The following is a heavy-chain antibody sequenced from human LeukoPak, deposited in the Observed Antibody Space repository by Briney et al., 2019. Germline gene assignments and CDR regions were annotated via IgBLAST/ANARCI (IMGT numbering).Heavy chain of an antibody. CDR3: AKGSGWYFDY. CDR2: IQYDGSHE. V-gene: IGHV3-30*02. D-gene: IGHD6-19*01. CDR1: GFTFSGYG. Sequence: PGGSLRLSYAASGFTFSGYGIHWVRQAPGKGLEWVTFIQYDGSHEYYADSVKGRFTFSRDNSKNTLYLQMNSLRTEDTAVYYCAKGSGWYFDYWGQGALVTVSS. J-gene: IGHJ4*02.